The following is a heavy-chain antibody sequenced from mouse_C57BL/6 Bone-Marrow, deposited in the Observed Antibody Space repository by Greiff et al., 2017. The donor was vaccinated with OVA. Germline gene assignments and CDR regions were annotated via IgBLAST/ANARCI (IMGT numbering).Heavy chain of an antibody. V-gene: IGHV1-64*01. D-gene: IGHD2-5*01. CDR3: ARSNSNYSYYAMDD. CDR1: GYTFTSYW. Sequence: VQLQQPGAELVKPGASVKLSCKASGYTFTSYWMHWVKQRPGQGLEWIGMIHPNSGSTNYNEKFKSKATLTVDKSSSTAYMQLSSLTSEDSAVYYCARSNSNYSYYAMDDWGQGTSVTVSS. J-gene: IGHJ4*01. CDR2: IHPNSGST.